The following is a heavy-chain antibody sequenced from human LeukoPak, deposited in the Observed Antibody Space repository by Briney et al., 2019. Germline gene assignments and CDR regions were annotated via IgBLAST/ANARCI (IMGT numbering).Heavy chain of an antibody. CDR3: ARLDYDSSAYYFDY. V-gene: IGHV5-51*01. CDR1: GYSFTSYW. D-gene: IGHD3-22*01. Sequence: LGESLKISCKGSGYSFTSYWIGWVRQIPGKGLEWLGIIYPGDSDTRYSPSFQGQVTISADKSISTAYLQWSSLKASDTAMYYCARLDYDSSAYYFDYWGQGTLVTVSS. J-gene: IGHJ4*02. CDR2: IYPGDSDT.